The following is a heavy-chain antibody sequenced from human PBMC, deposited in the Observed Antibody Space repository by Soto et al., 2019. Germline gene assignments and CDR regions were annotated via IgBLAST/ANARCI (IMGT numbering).Heavy chain of an antibody. CDR1: GGSISSYY. CDR3: AREGANYDFWSGYYTKYYYGMDV. V-gene: IGHV4-59*01. Sequence: LSLTCTVSGGSISSYYWSWIRQPPGKGLEWIGYIYYSGSTNYNPSLKSRVTISVDTSKNQFSLKLSSVTAADTAVYYCAREGANYDFWSGYYTKYYYGMDVWGQGTTVTVSS. J-gene: IGHJ6*02. CDR2: IYYSGST. D-gene: IGHD3-3*01.